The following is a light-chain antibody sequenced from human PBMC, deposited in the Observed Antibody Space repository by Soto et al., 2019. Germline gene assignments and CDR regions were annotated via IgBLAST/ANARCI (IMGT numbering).Light chain of an antibody. Sequence: QSALTQPPSASGTPGQRVTISFSGSSSNIGSNTVNWYQQLPGTAPKLLIYTNNQRPSGVPDRFSGSKSGTSASLAISGLQSEDEADYYCAAWDDSLNGLYVFGTGTRSPS. CDR1: SSNIGSNT. CDR2: TNN. V-gene: IGLV1-44*01. CDR3: AAWDDSLNGLYV. J-gene: IGLJ1*01.